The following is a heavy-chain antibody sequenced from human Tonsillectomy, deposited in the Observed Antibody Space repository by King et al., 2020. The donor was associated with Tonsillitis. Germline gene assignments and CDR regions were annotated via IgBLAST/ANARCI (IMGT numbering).Heavy chain of an antibody. CDR3: ATYLT. Sequence: QLQESGPGLVKPSETLSLTCRVSGGSISGTTNSWGWFRQPPGKGLECIGSIFYSGSSHYNPSLKSRVTVFIDTSNKQFYLKVTSVTAADTAVYYCATYLTWGQGILVTVSS. D-gene: IGHD3-10*01. J-gene: IGHJ4*02. CDR2: IFYSGSS. CDR1: GGSISGTTNS. V-gene: IGHV4-39*01.